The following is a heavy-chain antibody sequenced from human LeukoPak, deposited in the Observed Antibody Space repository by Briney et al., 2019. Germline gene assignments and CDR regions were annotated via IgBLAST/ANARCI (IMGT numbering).Heavy chain of an antibody. CDR1: GFTFNSYG. V-gene: IGHV3-30*02. CDR3: AKGSSTSGCPDY. J-gene: IGHJ4*02. D-gene: IGHD6-19*01. CDR2: VRYDGSNQ. Sequence: PGVSLRLSCAASGFTFNSYGKHWVRQAPGKGLEWVAFVRYDGSNQHYAESVKGRFSISRDNSKSTASLQMNSLRTEDTAVYYCAKGSSTSGCPDYWGQGTLVTVSS.